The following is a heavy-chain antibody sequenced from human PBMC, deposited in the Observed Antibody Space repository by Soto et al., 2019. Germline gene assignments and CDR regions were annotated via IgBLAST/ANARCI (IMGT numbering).Heavy chain of an antibody. D-gene: IGHD5-12*01. CDR1: GGSISSGGYY. CDR3: ARANVGYGPYYFDY. V-gene: IGHV4-31*03. J-gene: IGHJ4*02. Sequence: SETLSLTCTVSGGSISSGGYYWSWIRQHPGKGLEWIGYIYYSWSTYYNPSLKSRVTISVDTSKNQFSLKLSSVTAADTAVYYCARANVGYGPYYFDYWGQGTLVTVSS. CDR2: IYYSWST.